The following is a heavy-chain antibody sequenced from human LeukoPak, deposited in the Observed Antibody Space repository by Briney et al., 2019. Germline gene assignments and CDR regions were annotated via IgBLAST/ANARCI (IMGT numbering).Heavy chain of an antibody. CDR3: ARDDAQMHSFDY. CDR2: IIPLLGMA. Sequence: SVKVSCKASGGTFSSYVISWVRQAPGQGLEWLGRIIPLLGMANYAQKFQGRVTITADKSTTTAYMELSSLRSDDTAVYYCARDDAQMHSFDYWGQGTLVTVSS. CDR1: GGTFSSYV. V-gene: IGHV1-69*04. J-gene: IGHJ4*02. D-gene: IGHD4-11*01.